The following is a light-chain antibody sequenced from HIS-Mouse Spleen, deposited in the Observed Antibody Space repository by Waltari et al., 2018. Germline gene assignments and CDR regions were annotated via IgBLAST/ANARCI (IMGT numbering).Light chain of an antibody. CDR1: SSHIGSNY. CDR3: AAWDDSLSGPV. V-gene: IGLV1-47*01. CDR2: RNN. J-gene: IGLJ3*02. Sequence: QSVLTQPPSASGTPGQRVTISCSGSSSHIGSNYVSWYQQLPGTAPKLLIYRNNQRPSGVPDRFSGSKSGTSASLAISGLRSEDEADYYCAAWDDSLSGPVFGGGTKLTVL.